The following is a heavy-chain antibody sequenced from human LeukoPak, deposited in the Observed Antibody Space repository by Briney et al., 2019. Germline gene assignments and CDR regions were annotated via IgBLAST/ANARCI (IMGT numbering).Heavy chain of an antibody. Sequence: SSETLSLTCTVSGGSISSGGYYWSWIRQHPGKGLEWIGEINHSGSTNYNPSLKSRVTISVDTSKNQFSLKLSSVTAADTAVYYCARKRSSSRSQSLGMDVWGQGTTVTVSS. J-gene: IGHJ6*02. CDR1: GGSISSGGYY. V-gene: IGHV4-31*03. CDR3: ARKRSSSRSQSLGMDV. D-gene: IGHD6-13*01. CDR2: INHSGST.